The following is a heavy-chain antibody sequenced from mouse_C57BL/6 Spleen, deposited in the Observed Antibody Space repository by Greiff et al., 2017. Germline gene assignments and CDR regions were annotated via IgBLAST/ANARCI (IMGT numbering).Heavy chain of an antibody. Sequence: VQLQQPGAELVKPGASVKLSCKASGYTFTSYWMHWVKQRPGQGLEWIGMIHPNSGSTNYNEKFKSKATLTVDKSSSTAYMQLSSLTSEDSAVYYCARSHYDYDRGGFAYWGQGTLVTVSA. D-gene: IGHD2-4*01. CDR3: ARSHYDYDRGGFAY. CDR2: IHPNSGST. J-gene: IGHJ3*01. V-gene: IGHV1-64*01. CDR1: GYTFTSYW.